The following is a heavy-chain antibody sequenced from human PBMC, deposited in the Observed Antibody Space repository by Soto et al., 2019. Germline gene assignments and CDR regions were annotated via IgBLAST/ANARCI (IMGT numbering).Heavy chain of an antibody. J-gene: IGHJ3*02. CDR3: ARGDIVATIDAYDI. CDR2: INPNSGGT. CDR1: GYTFTGYY. V-gene: IGHV1-2*04. Sequence: ASVKVSFKASGYTFTGYYMHWVRQAPGQGLEWMGWINPNSGGTNYAQKFQGWVTMTRDTSISTAYMELSRLRSDDTAVYYCARGDIVATIDAYDIWGQGTMVTVSS. D-gene: IGHD5-12*01.